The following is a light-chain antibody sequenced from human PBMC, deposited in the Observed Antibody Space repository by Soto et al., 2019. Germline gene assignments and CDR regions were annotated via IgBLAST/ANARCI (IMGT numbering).Light chain of an antibody. CDR1: QNINHW. CDR3: QQYHRSPWT. J-gene: IGKJ1*01. CDR2: DGS. V-gene: IGKV1-5*01. Sequence: DIQMTQSPSTLSASVGDRVTLTCRASQNINHWLAWYQQKPGKAPELLIYDGSSLESGVPSRFSGGGSGTEFTLTIASLQPEDFARYYCQQYHRSPWTFGLGTKVDI.